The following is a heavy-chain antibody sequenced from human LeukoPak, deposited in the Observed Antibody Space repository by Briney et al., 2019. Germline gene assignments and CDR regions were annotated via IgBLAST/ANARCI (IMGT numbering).Heavy chain of an antibody. D-gene: IGHD3-22*01. CDR3: ARGKGTYYYDSSGYAFDY. V-gene: IGHV3-21*01. J-gene: IGHJ4*02. Sequence: GGSLRLSCAASGFTFSSYSMNWVRQAPGKGLEWVSSISSSSSYIYYADSVKGRFTISRDNAKNSLYLQMNSLRAEDTAVYYCARGKGTYYYDSSGYAFDYWGQGTLVTVSS. CDR2: ISSSSSYI. CDR1: GFTFSSYS.